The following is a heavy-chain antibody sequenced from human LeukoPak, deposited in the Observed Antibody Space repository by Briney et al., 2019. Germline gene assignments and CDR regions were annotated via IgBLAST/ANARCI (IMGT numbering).Heavy chain of an antibody. V-gene: IGHV3-23*01. Sequence: GGSLRLSCAASRFSFSDYTMSWVRQLPGKGLEWVSGIRHSGVDSSYAASVKGRFTIPRDNSKNMLYLQMNSLGDDDTGVYYCARDRRATPMYFFDFWGQGTPVTVSS. D-gene: IGHD2-15*01. J-gene: IGHJ4*02. CDR1: RFSFSDYT. CDR2: IRHSGVDS. CDR3: ARDRRATPMYFFDF.